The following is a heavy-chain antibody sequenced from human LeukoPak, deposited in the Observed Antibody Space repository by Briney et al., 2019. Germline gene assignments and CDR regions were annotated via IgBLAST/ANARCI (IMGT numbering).Heavy chain of an antibody. CDR2: ISSNGGST. Sequence: GGSLRLSCAASGFTFSSYAMHWVRQAPGKGLEYVSAISSNGGSTYYANSVKGRFTISRDNSKNTLYPQMGSLRAEDMAVYYCARVGPAFGLYYYGMDVWGQGTTVTVSS. D-gene: IGHD3-16*01. CDR3: ARVGPAFGLYYYGMDV. CDR1: GFTFSSYA. V-gene: IGHV3-64*01. J-gene: IGHJ6*02.